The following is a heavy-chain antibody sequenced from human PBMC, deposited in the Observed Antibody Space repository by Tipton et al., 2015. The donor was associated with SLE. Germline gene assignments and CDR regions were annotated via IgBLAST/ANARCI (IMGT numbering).Heavy chain of an antibody. J-gene: IGHJ6*03. V-gene: IGHV4-61*01. D-gene: IGHD3-10*01. CDR1: GGSVSSGSYY. CDR2: IYYSGST. Sequence: TLSLTCTVSGGSVSSGSYYWSWIRQPPGKGLEWIGYIYYSGSTNYNPSLKSRVTISIDTSKNQFSLHLTSVTAADTAIYYCARVGYLGSGKTWDMDVWGKGITVTVSS. CDR3: ARVGYLGSGKTWDMDV.